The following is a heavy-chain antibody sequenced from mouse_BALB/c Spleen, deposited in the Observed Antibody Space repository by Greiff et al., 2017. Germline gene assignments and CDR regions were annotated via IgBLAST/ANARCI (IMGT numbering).Heavy chain of an antibody. V-gene: IGHV1-59*01. Sequence: VQLQQSGAELVRPGTSVKVSCKASGYAFTSYWINWVKQRPGQGLEWIGNIYPSDSYTNYNQKFKDKATLTVDKSSSTAYMQLSSPTSEDSAVYYCTRPDGPWFAYWGQGTLVTVSA. CDR3: TRPDGPWFAY. J-gene: IGHJ3*01. CDR2: IYPSDSYT. CDR1: GYAFTSYW. D-gene: IGHD3-1*01.